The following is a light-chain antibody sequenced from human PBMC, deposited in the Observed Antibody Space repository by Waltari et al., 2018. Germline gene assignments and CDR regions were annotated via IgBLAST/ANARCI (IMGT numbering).Light chain of an antibody. Sequence: QSALTQPASVSGSPGQSITISCTGTSSDVGGYNYVSWYQQHPGKAPTLMIYDVSKRPSGVSDRFSGSKSGNTASLTISGLQAEDEADYYCGSYTSSSTYVFGTGTKVTVL. J-gene: IGLJ1*01. V-gene: IGLV2-14*01. CDR2: DVS. CDR1: SSDVGGYNY. CDR3: GSYTSSSTYV.